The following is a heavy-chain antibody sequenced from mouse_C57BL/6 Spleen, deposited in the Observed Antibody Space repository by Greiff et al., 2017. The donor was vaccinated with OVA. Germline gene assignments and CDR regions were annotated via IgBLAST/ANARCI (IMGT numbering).Heavy chain of an antibody. J-gene: IGHJ1*03. V-gene: IGHV1-54*01. Sequence: VKLMESGAELVRPGTSVKVSCKASGYAFTNYLIEWVKQRPGQGLEWIGVINPGSGGTNYNEKFKGKATLTADKSSSTAYMQLSSLTSEDSAVYFCARRGNYYGSSRDFDVWGTGTTVTVSS. CDR2: INPGSGGT. CDR3: ARRGNYYGSSRDFDV. D-gene: IGHD1-1*01. CDR1: GYAFTNYL.